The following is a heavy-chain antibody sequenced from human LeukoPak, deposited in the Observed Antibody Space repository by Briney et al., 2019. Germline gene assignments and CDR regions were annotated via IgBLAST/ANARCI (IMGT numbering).Heavy chain of an antibody. V-gene: IGHV3-30-3*01. Sequence: WGSLRLSCAASGFTFSSYAMHWVRQAPGKGLEGVAVISYDGSNKYYADSVKGRFTISRDNSKNTRYLQMNSLKAEDTAVYYCATPPGYGGKSEDAEFDYWGQGTLVTVSS. CDR2: ISYDGSNK. J-gene: IGHJ4*02. D-gene: IGHD4-23*01. CDR3: ATPPGYGGKSEDAEFDY. CDR1: GFTFSSYA.